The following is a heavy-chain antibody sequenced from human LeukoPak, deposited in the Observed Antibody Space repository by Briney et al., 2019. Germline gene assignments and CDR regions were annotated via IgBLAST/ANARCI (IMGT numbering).Heavy chain of an antibody. CDR2: IIPIFGTA. Sequence: GASVKVSCKASGGTFSSYAISWVRQAPGQGLEWMGGIIPIFGTANYAQKFQGRVTITADKSTSTAYMELSSLRSEDTAVYYCARDRGDCSSTSCYGPDWYFDLWGRGTLVTVSS. J-gene: IGHJ2*01. CDR3: ARDRGDCSSTSCYGPDWYFDL. CDR1: GGTFSSYA. V-gene: IGHV1-69*06. D-gene: IGHD2-2*01.